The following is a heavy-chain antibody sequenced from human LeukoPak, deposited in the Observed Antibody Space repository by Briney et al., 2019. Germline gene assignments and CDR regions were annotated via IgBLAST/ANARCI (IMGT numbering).Heavy chain of an antibody. V-gene: IGHV1-2*02. CDR1: GYAFSGYY. CDR3: ARGPTYYDSSGYRLEY. J-gene: IGHJ4*02. Sequence: ASVKVSCKASGYAFSGYYMHWVRQAPGQDLEWMGWISPSNGGTNYAQNFQGRVTMTRDTSISTAYMELSSLTSDDTAVYYCARGPTYYDSSGYRLEYWGQGTLVTVSS. CDR2: ISPSNGGT. D-gene: IGHD3-22*01.